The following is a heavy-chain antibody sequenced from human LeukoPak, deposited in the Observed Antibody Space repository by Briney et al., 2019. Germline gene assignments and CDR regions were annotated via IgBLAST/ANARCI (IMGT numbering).Heavy chain of an antibody. CDR3: ARWDSHGHILYAGYDSFDV. CDR2: IYTSGST. CDR1: GGSISSGSYY. Sequence: PSETLSLTCTVSGGSISSGSYYWSWIRQPAGKGLEWIGRIYTSGSTNYNPSLKSRVTISVDASKNQFFLKLSSVTAADTAVYYCARWDSHGHILYAGYDSFDVWGQGTMVTVSS. V-gene: IGHV4-61*02. J-gene: IGHJ3*01. D-gene: IGHD3-16*01.